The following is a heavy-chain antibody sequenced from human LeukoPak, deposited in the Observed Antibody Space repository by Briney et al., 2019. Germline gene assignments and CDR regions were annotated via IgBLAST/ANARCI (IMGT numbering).Heavy chain of an antibody. D-gene: IGHD4-23*01. V-gene: IGHV1-69*04. CDR3: ASGGNPYFDY. Sequence: SVKVSCKASGGTFSSYAISWVRQAPGQGLEWMGRIIPILGIANYAQKFQGRVTVTADKSTSTAYMELSSLRSEDTAVYYCASGGNPYFDYWGQGTLVTVSS. CDR1: GGTFSSYA. J-gene: IGHJ4*02. CDR2: IIPILGIA.